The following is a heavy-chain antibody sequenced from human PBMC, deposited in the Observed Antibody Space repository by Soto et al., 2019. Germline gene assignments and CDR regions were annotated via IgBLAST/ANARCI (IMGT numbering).Heavy chain of an antibody. D-gene: IGHD1-26*01. Sequence: GSLRLSCAASGFTFSSYGMHWVRQAPGKGLEWVAVISYDGSNKYYADSVKGRFTISRDNSKNTLYLQMNSLRAEDTAVYYCAKGEALDYWGQGTLVTVSS. CDR2: ISYDGSNK. J-gene: IGHJ4*02. CDR3: AKGEALDY. V-gene: IGHV3-30*18. CDR1: GFTFSSYG.